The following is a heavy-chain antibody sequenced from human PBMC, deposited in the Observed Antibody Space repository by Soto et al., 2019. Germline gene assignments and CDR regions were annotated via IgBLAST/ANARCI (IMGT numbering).Heavy chain of an antibody. CDR3: ARVRDYDFWSGYPSYYYYYMDV. CDR1: SGSFSGYY. CDR2: INHSGST. V-gene: IGHV4-34*01. D-gene: IGHD3-3*01. J-gene: IGHJ6*03. Sequence: SETLSLTCAVNSGSFSGYYWSWIRQPPGKGLEWIGEINHSGSTNYNPSLKSRVTISVDTSKNQFSLKLSSVTAADTAVYYCARVRDYDFWSGYPSYYYYYMDVWGKGTTVT.